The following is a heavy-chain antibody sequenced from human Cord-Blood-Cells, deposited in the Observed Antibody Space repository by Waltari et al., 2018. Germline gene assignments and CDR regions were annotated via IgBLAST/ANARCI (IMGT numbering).Heavy chain of an antibody. D-gene: IGHD7-27*01. CDR2: INHSGST. V-gene: IGHV4-34*01. CDR3: ARDRVPTGDRAGWFDP. Sequence: QVQLQQWGAGLLKTSETLSLTCAVYGGSFSGYYWSWIRQPPGKGLEWIGEINHSGSTNYNPSLKSRVTISVDTSKNQFSLKLSSVTAADTAVYYCARDRVPTGDRAGWFDPWGQGTLVTVSS. J-gene: IGHJ5*02. CDR1: GGSFSGYY.